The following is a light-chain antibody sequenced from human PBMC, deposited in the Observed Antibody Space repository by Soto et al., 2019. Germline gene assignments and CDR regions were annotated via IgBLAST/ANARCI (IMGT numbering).Light chain of an antibody. CDR2: DAS. CDR3: KQYNTYWT. CDR1: QTISRW. J-gene: IGKJ1*01. V-gene: IGKV1-5*01. Sequence: DIQMTQSPSTLYASVGDRVTITCRASQTISRWLAWYQHKPGKAPKFLVYDASNVQSGVPSRFSATGSGTEFTLTISNLQPEDFFTYYCKQYNTYWTFGPGTRVEIK.